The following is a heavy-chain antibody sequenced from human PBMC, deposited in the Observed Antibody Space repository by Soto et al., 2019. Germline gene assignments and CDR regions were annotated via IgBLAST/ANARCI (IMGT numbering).Heavy chain of an antibody. V-gene: IGHV3-30*18. D-gene: IGHD6-19*01. CDR1: GFTFSSYG. J-gene: IGHJ6*02. CDR3: AKDRVAVAAHYYYYGMDV. Sequence: QVQLVESGGGVVQPARSLRLSCAASGFTFSSYGMHWVRQAPGKGLVWVAVISYDGSNKYYADSVKGRFTISRDNCKNTRYLEMNSLRAENTAVYYCAKDRVAVAAHYYYYGMDVWGQGTTVTVSS. CDR2: ISYDGSNK.